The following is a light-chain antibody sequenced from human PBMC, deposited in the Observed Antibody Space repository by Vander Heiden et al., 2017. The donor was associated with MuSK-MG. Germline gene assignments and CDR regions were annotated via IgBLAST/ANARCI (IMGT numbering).Light chain of an antibody. CDR3: QQYNSFALT. Sequence: DIQMTQSPSTLSASVGDRVTITCRASQSISSWLAWYQQKPGKAPKLLIYDASSLESGVPSRFSGSGSGTEFTLTISSLQPDDFATYYCQQYNSFALTFGGGTKVEIK. CDR1: QSISSW. J-gene: IGKJ4*01. CDR2: DAS. V-gene: IGKV1-5*01.